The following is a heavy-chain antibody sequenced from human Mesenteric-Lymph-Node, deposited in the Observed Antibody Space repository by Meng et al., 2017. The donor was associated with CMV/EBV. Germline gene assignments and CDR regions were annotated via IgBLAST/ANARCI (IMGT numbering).Heavy chain of an antibody. CDR2: IYYSGST. Sequence: SETLSLTCTVSGGSISSYYWSWIRQPPGKGLEWIGYIYYSGSTNYNPSLKSRVTISLDTSKNQFSLNLSSVTAADTAVYYCARDREGVGATFYYYGLDVWGQGTTVTVSS. CDR3: ARDREGVGATFYYYGLDV. CDR1: GGSISSYY. V-gene: IGHV4-59*01. D-gene: IGHD1-26*01. J-gene: IGHJ6*02.